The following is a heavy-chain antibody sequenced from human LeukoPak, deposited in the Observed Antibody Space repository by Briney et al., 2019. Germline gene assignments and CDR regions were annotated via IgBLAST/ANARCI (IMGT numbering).Heavy chain of an antibody. CDR1: EFTFDDYR. CDR3: ARDKGPHAFDI. Sequence: GGSLRLSCAASEFTFDDYRMGWVRQAPGKGLEWVPGINWNGGSTGYADSVKGRFTISRDNAKNSLYMQMNSLRAEDTALYYCARDKGPHAFDIWGQGEMVTVSS. CDR2: INWNGGST. V-gene: IGHV3-20*04. J-gene: IGHJ3*02.